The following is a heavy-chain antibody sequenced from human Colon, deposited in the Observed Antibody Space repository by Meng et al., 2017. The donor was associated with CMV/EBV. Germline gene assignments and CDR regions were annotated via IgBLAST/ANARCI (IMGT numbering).Heavy chain of an antibody. CDR1: GFTFSSYA. J-gene: IGHJ4*02. D-gene: IGHD4-23*01. Sequence: GESLKISCAASGFTFSSYAMSWVRQAPGKGLEWVSAISGSGGSTYYADSVKGRFTISRDNSKNTLYLQMNSLRAEDTAVYYCARLRWLDYWGQGTLVTVSS. CDR2: ISGSGGST. CDR3: ARLRWLDY. V-gene: IGHV3-23*01.